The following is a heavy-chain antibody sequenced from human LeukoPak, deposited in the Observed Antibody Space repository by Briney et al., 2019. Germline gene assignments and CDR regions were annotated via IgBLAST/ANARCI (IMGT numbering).Heavy chain of an antibody. CDR2: IYYSGST. V-gene: IGHV4-39*07. Sequence: PSETLSLTCTVSGGSISSSSYYWGWIRQPPGKGLEWIGSIYYSGSTNYNPSLKSRVTISVDTSKNQFSLKLSSVTAADTAVYYCARGGYSYGYLFDYWGQGTLVTVSS. J-gene: IGHJ4*02. D-gene: IGHD5-18*01. CDR1: GGSISSSSYY. CDR3: ARGGYSYGYLFDY.